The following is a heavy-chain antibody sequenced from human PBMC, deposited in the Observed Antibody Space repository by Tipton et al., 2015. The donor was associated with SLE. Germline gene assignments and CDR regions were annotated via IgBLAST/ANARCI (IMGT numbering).Heavy chain of an antibody. CDR2: IYHSGST. V-gene: IGHV4-30-2*01. J-gene: IGHJ4*02. D-gene: IGHD4-23*01. CDR3: ARDLEGYGGNPGGY. Sequence: WSWIRQPPGKGLEWIGYIYHSGSTYYNPSLKSRVTISVDRSKNQFSLKLSSVTAADTAVYYCARDLEGYGGNPGGYWGQGTLVTVSS.